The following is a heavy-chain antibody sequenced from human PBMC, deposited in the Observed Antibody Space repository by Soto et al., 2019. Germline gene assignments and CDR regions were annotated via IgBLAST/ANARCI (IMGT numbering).Heavy chain of an antibody. J-gene: IGHJ4*02. Sequence: PSETLSLTCAVYGGSFSGYYWSWIRQPPGKGLEWIGEINHSGSTNYNPSLKSRVTISVDTSKNQFSLKLSSVTAADMAVYYCARELSYYYDSSGYYDYWGQGTLVTVSS. D-gene: IGHD3-22*01. CDR3: ARELSYYYDSSGYYDY. V-gene: IGHV4-34*01. CDR2: INHSGST. CDR1: GGSFSGYY.